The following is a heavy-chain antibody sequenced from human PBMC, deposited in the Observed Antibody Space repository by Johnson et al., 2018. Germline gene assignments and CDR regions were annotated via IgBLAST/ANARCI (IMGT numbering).Heavy chain of an antibody. CDR1: GFTFSIYN. Sequence: VQLVESGGGLVQPGGSLRLSCAASGFTFSIYNMNWVRQAPGKGLEWVSYISSGSSTIYYADSVKGRFTISRDNAHNSLYLQMNSLRDEDTAVYYCARWHRCGYHYGMDVWGQGTTVTVSS. CDR2: ISSGSSTI. D-gene: IGHD2-21*01. J-gene: IGHJ6*02. CDR3: ARWHRCGYHYGMDV. V-gene: IGHV3-48*02.